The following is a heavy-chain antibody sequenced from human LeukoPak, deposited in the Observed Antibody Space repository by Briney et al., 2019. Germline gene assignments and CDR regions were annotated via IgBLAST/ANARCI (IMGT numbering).Heavy chain of an antibody. D-gene: IGHD2-2*01. CDR1: GYTFTSYG. CDR2: ISAYNGNT. V-gene: IGHV1-18*01. J-gene: IGHJ6*03. CDR3: AGEAYCSSTSCYYGDYYYYYYMDV. Sequence: ASVKVSCKASGYTFTSYGISWVRQAPGQGLEWMGWISAYNGNTNYAQKLQGRVTMTTDTSTSTAYMELRSLRSDDTAVYYCAGEAYCSSTSCYYGDYYYYYYMDVWGKGTTVTVSS.